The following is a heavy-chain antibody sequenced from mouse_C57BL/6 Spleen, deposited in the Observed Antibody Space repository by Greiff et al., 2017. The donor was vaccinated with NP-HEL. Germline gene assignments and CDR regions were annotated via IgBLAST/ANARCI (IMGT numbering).Heavy chain of an antibody. J-gene: IGHJ2*01. Sequence: QVQLQQSGPELVKPGASVKISCKASGYAFSSSWMNWVKQRPGQGLEWIGRIYPGDGGTNYNGKFKGKATLTADTSSSTAYMQLSSLTSEDSAVYFCARSEPGSYFDYWGQGTTLTVSS. CDR2: IYPGDGGT. D-gene: IGHD6-1*01. V-gene: IGHV1-82*01. CDR1: GYAFSSSW. CDR3: ARSEPGSYFDY.